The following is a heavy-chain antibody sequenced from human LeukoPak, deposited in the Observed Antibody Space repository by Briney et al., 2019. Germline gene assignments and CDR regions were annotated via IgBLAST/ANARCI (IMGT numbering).Heavy chain of an antibody. CDR1: GSSFSGYY. CDR2: INHSGST. D-gene: IGHD2-15*01. Sequence: PSETLSLTCAVYGSSFSGYYWSWIRQPPGKGLEWIGEINHSGSTNYNPSLKSRVTISVDTSKNQFSLKLSSVTAADTAVYYCSGSDAFDIWGQGAMVTVSS. V-gene: IGHV4-34*03. CDR3: SGSDAFDI. J-gene: IGHJ3*02.